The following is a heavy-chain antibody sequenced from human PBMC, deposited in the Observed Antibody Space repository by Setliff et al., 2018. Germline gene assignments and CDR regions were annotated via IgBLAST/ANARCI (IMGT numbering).Heavy chain of an antibody. Sequence: PGGSLRLSCAASGFTFSSYWMHWVRQAPGKGLVWVSRINSDGSSTSYADSVRGRFTISRDNSKNTLYLQMNSLRAEDTAVYYCARDLYDFWSGSDSWDDYYYYMDVWGKGTTVTVSS. J-gene: IGHJ6*03. D-gene: IGHD3-3*01. CDR2: INSDGSST. CDR3: ARDLYDFWSGSDSWDDYYYYMDV. V-gene: IGHV3-74*01. CDR1: GFTFSSYW.